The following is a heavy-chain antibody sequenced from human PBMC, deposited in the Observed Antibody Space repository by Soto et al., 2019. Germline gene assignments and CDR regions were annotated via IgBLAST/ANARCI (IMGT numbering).Heavy chain of an antibody. D-gene: IGHD2-15*01. CDR3: ARTQNERHCSGGSCFHVDAFDI. J-gene: IGHJ3*02. CDR2: IDWDDDK. V-gene: IGHV2-70*04. Sequence: SGPTLVNPTHTLTLTCTFSGFSLSTSGMRVSWIRQPPGKALEWLARIDWDDDKFYSTSLKTRLTISKDTSKNQVVLTMTNMDPVDTATYYCARTQNERHCSGGSCFHVDAFDIWGQGTMVTVSS. CDR1: GFSLSTSGMR.